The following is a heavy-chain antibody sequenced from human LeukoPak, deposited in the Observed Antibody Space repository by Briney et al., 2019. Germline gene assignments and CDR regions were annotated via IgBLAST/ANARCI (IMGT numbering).Heavy chain of an antibody. CDR3: ARQGTSMVRGFPYYFDY. V-gene: IGHV4-39*01. CDR2: IYYSGST. D-gene: IGHD3-10*01. Sequence: SETLSLTCTVSGGSISSSSYYWGWIRQPPGKGLEWIGSIYYSGSTYYNPSLKSRVTISVDTSKNQFSLKLSSVAAADTAVYYCARQGTSMVRGFPYYFDYWGQGTLVTVSS. CDR1: GGSISSSSYY. J-gene: IGHJ4*02.